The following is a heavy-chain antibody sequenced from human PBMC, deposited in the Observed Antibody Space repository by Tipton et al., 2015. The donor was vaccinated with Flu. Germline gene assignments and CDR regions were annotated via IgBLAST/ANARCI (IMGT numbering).Heavy chain of an antibody. Sequence: SLRLSCAASGFTFSSYGMHWVRQAPGKGLEWMVVIWYDGNNKNYADSVKGRFTVSRDNSKNTLYLQMNSLRAEDTAVYYCARGGYSGKYYGMDVWGQGTTGTVSS. J-gene: IGHJ6*02. CDR1: GFTFSSYG. D-gene: IGHD1-26*01. CDR3: ARGGYSGKYYGMDV. CDR2: IWYDGNNK. V-gene: IGHV3-33*01.